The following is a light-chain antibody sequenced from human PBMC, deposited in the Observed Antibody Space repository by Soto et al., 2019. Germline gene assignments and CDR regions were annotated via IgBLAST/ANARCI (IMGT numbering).Light chain of an antibody. Sequence: EVVMTLSPATLSVSAGERDTITCQASQSVSSNLAWYQQKPGQAPRLLIYGASTRATGAPARFSGSGSGTEFTLTISSLQSEDFAVYYCQQYDNWPPITFGQGTRLEIK. CDR3: QQYDNWPPIT. CDR2: GAS. CDR1: QSVSSN. V-gene: IGKV3-15*01. J-gene: IGKJ5*01.